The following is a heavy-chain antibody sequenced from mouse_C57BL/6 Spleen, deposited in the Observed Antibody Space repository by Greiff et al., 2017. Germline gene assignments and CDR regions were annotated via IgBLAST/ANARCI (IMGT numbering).Heavy chain of an antibody. CDR3: APDISGYDAMDY. Sequence: QVQLQQSGAELVKPGASVKISCKASGYAFSSYWMNWEKQRPGKGLEWIGQIYPGDGDTNYNGKFKGKATLTADKSSSTAYMQLSSLTSEDSAVYFCAPDISGYDAMDYWGQGTSVTVSS. J-gene: IGHJ4*01. CDR2: IYPGDGDT. V-gene: IGHV1-80*01. CDR1: GYAFSSYW. D-gene: IGHD3-2*02.